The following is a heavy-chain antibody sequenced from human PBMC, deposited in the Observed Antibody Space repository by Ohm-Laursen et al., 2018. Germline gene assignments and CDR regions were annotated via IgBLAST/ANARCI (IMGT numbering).Heavy chain of an antibody. J-gene: IGHJ3*01. CDR3: LSGSGYSST. V-gene: IGHV3-74*01. Sequence: GSLRLSCAASGFTFSNYYMSWIRQAPGKGLVWVSGIKGDGGRINYADSVKGRFTISRDNAKNTLYLQMNSLRVEDTAVYYCLSGSGYSSTWGQGTMVTVSS. CDR2: IKGDGGRI. D-gene: IGHD3-22*01. CDR1: GFTFSNYY.